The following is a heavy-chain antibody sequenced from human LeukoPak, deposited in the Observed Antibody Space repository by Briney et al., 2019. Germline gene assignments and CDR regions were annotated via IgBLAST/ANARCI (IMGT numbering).Heavy chain of an antibody. Sequence: GGSLRLSCAASGFTFGSSAMSWVRQAPGKGPEWVATFSRSGPDTYYADSVKGRFTIFRDNSKNMLYLQMNNLRAEDTAVYYCAKGSLGSWYYFDYWGQRTLVTVSS. CDR2: FSRSGPDT. CDR3: AKGSLGSWYYFDY. J-gene: IGHJ4*02. D-gene: IGHD6-13*01. V-gene: IGHV3-23*01. CDR1: GFTFGSSA.